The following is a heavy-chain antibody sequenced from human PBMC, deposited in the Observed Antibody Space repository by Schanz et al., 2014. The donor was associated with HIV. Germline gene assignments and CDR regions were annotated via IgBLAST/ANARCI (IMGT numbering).Heavy chain of an antibody. D-gene: IGHD3-22*01. CDR3: AKPEYDSSGNSQSHFDY. V-gene: IGHV3-23*01. J-gene: IGHJ4*02. CDR2: ITESGGRT. CDR1: GFAFSNYA. Sequence: EVQLLESGGGLVQPGGSLRLSCAASGFAFSNYAMSWVRQAPGKGLEWVSSITESGGRTYYADSVNGRFTISRDNSKNTLYLQMTTLRTEDTAVYYCAKPEYDSSGNSQSHFDYWGPGTLVTVSS.